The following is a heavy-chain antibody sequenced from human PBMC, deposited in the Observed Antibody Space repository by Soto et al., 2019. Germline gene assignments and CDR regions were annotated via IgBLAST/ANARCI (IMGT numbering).Heavy chain of an antibody. Sequence: SETLSLTCTVSGGSISSEGYYWSWFRQLPGKGPEWIGDIYYSGTTYHNPSLRSRLTISGDASKNQFSLKLSSVTAADTALYYCARGRGYSYGPYYFDYWGQGTLVTVSS. V-gene: IGHV4-31*03. CDR2: IYYSGTT. CDR1: GGSISSEGYY. D-gene: IGHD5-18*01. J-gene: IGHJ4*02. CDR3: ARGRGYSYGPYYFDY.